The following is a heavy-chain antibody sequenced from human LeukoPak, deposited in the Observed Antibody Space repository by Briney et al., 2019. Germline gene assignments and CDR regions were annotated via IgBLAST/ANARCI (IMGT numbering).Heavy chain of an antibody. J-gene: IGHJ4*02. V-gene: IGHV3-21*04. Sequence: GGSLRLSCAASGFTFSSYSMNWVRQAPGKGLEWVSSISSSSSYIYYADSVKGRFTISRDNAKNSLYLQMNSLRVEDTAVYYCAKDRVVVVSAALLFDNWGQGNLVTVSS. CDR3: AKDRVVVVSAALLFDN. D-gene: IGHD2-15*01. CDR2: ISSSSSYI. CDR1: GFTFSSYS.